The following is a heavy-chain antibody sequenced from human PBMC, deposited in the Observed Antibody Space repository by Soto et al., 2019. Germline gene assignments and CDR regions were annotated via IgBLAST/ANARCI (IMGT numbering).Heavy chain of an antibody. CDR2: IDHSGST. CDR3: ARGGERTYYDILTGYYGGWFDP. Sequence: SETLCLTCAVSGGSISSGGYSWSWIRQPPGKGLGWIWYIDHSGSTYYNPSLKSRVTISVDRSKNQFSLKLSSVTAADTAVYYCARGGERTYYDILTGYYGGWFDPWGQGTLVTVSS. V-gene: IGHV4-30-2*01. J-gene: IGHJ5*02. D-gene: IGHD3-9*01. CDR1: GGSISSGGYS.